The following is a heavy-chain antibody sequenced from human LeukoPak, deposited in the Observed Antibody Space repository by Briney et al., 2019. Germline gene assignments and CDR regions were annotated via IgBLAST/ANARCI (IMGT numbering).Heavy chain of an antibody. V-gene: IGHV1-69*05. CDR1: GGTFSSYA. CDR2: VIPNFGTA. CDR3: ARDGTTGTTVAFDI. Sequence: ASVKVSCKASGGTFSSYAISWVRQAPGQGLEWMGGVIPNFGTANYAQKFQGRVTITTDESTSTAYMELSSLRSEDTAVYYCARDGTTGTTVAFDIWGQGTMVTVSS. J-gene: IGHJ3*02. D-gene: IGHD1-1*01.